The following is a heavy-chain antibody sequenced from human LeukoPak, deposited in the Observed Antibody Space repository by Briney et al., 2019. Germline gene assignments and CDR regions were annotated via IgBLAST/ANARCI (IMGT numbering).Heavy chain of an antibody. CDR3: ARNLQGYCSSTSCQAQDY. CDR2: ISAYNGNT. CDR1: GYTFTSYG. V-gene: IGHV1-18*01. J-gene: IGHJ4*02. D-gene: IGHD2-2*01. Sequence: ASVKVSCKASGYTFTSYGISWVRQAPGQGLERMGWISAYNGNTNYAQKLQGRVTMTTDTSTSTACMELRSLRSDDTAVYYCARNLQGYCSSTSCQAQDYWGQGTLVTVSS.